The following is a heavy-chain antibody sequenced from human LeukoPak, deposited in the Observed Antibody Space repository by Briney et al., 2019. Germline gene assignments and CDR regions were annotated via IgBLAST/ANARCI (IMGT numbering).Heavy chain of an antibody. Sequence: GGSLRLSCAASGFTVSSNYMSWVRQAPGKGLEWVSVIYSGGSTYYADSVKGRFTISRDNSKNTLYLQMNSLRAEDTAVYYCARDPYDTLAYGAFDFWGQGTVVTVSS. J-gene: IGHJ3*01. CDR1: GFTVSSNY. D-gene: IGHD3-22*01. V-gene: IGHV3-53*01. CDR3: ARDPYDTLAYGAFDF. CDR2: IYSGGST.